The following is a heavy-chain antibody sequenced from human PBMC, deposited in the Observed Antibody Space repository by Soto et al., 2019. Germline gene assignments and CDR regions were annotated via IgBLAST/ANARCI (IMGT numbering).Heavy chain of an antibody. CDR2: IYYSGST. D-gene: IGHD3-3*01. CDR3: ARERAVLRFLEWAHWFDP. J-gene: IGHJ5*02. V-gene: IGHV4-31*03. Sequence: QVQLQESGPGLVKPSQTLSLTCTVSGGSISSGGYYWSWIRQHPGKGLEWIGYIYYSGSTYYNPXXRSRVTISVDXXKXQXXLKLSSVTAADTAVYYCARERAVLRFLEWAHWFDPWGQGTLVTVSS. CDR1: GGSISSGGYY.